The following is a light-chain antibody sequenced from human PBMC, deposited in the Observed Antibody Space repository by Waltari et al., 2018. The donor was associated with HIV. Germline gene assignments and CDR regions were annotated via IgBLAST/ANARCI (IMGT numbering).Light chain of an antibody. V-gene: IGLV3-25*03. CDR2: KDT. J-gene: IGLJ2*01. CDR3: QSAHSSATI. CDR1: TLSKHY. Sequence: SYELTQAPSLSVPPGPTAKNTFSGDTLSKHYVYWYQQKAGQAPVMIISKDTERISGIRIWFSASSSGTTATLIISGVRAEDEADYYGQSAHSSATIFGGGTKLTVL.